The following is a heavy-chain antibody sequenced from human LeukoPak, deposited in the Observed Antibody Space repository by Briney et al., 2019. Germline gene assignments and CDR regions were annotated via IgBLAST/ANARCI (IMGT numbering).Heavy chain of an antibody. V-gene: IGHV3-74*01. CDR2: INSDGSST. Sequence: PGGSLRLSCAASGFIFSSYQMHWVRQAPGKGLVWVALINSDGSSTNYADSVKGRFTISRDNAKNTLYLQMNSLRADDTAVYYCAREYDFWSGCPSYFDYWGQGTLVTVSS. CDR3: AREYDFWSGCPSYFDY. D-gene: IGHD3-3*01. J-gene: IGHJ4*02. CDR1: GFIFSSYQ.